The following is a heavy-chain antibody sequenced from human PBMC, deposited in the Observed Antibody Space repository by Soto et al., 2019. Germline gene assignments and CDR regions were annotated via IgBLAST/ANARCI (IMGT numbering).Heavy chain of an antibody. CDR1: GYTFTSYY. D-gene: IGHD6-13*01. Sequence: GASVKVSCKASGYTFTSYYIHWVRQAPGQGLELMGIINPRGGITTYAQKFQGRLTMTGDTSTSTVYMELSSLTSEDTAMYHCASSPAYGSSWYGIPPDLSHGMDVWGQGTTVT. CDR3: ASSPAYGSSWYGIPPDLSHGMDV. V-gene: IGHV1-46*01. CDR2: INPRGGIT. J-gene: IGHJ6*02.